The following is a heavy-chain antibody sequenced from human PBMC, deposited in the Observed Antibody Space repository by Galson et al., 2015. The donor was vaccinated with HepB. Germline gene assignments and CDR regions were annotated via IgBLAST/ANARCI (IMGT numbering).Heavy chain of an antibody. J-gene: IGHJ4*02. CDR1: GFTFSSYA. CDR3: ARSSVGVVPAAIPYYFDY. CDR2: ISYDGSNK. D-gene: IGHD2-2*02. Sequence: SLRLSCAASGFTFSSYAMHWVRQAPGKGLEWVAVISYDGSNKYYADSVKGRFTISRDNSKNTLYLQMNSLRAEDTAVYYCARSSVGVVPAAIPYYFDYWGQGTLVTVSS. V-gene: IGHV3-30-3*01.